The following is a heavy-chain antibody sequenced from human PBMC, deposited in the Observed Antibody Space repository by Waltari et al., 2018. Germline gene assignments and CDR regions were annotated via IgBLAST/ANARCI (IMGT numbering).Heavy chain of an antibody. CDR1: GGTFSSYA. Sequence: QVQLVQSGAEVKKPGSSVKVSCKASGGTFSSYAISWVRQAPGQGLEWMGGIIPILGIANYAQKFQGRVTITADESTSTAYMELSSLRSEDTAVYYCARDTRSRLAAPSDAFDIWGQGTMVTVSS. CDR3: ARDTRSRLAAPSDAFDI. D-gene: IGHD6-13*01. V-gene: IGHV1-69*04. CDR2: IIPILGIA. J-gene: IGHJ3*02.